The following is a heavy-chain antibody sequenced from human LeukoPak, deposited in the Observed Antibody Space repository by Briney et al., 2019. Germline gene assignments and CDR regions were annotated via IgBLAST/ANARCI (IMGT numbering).Heavy chain of an antibody. CDR2: ISSSGSTI. D-gene: IGHD6-19*01. CDR1: GFTFSSYE. Sequence: QPGGSLRLSCEASGFTFSSYEMNWVRQTPGKGLEWVSYISSSGSTIHYAASVRGRFTISRDNSKNKLYLQLNSLRAEDTAVYYCAKPISGGLAVTADWFDPWGQGTLVVVSS. J-gene: IGHJ5*01. CDR3: AKPISGGLAVTADWFDP. V-gene: IGHV3-48*03.